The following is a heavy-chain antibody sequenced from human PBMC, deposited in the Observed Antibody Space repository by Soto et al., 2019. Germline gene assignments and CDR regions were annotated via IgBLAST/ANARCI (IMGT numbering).Heavy chain of an antibody. D-gene: IGHD3-10*01. CDR2: IYWDDDK. CDR1: GFSLSTSGVG. CDR3: AHQSYYYEPFDY. J-gene: IGHJ4*02. V-gene: IGHV2-5*02. Sequence: QITLKESGPTLVKPTQTLTLTCTFSGFSLSTSGVGVGWIRQPPGKALEWLALIYWDDDKRYSPSLKSRLTINKDTTKNQVVLTMTNMDPVDTATYYCAHQSYYYEPFDYWGQGTLVTVSS.